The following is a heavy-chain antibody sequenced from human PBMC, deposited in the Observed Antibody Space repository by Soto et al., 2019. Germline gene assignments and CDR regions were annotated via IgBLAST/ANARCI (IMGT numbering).Heavy chain of an antibody. CDR2: ISAYKGDT. CDR3: ARGLDGSGSYYTDY. J-gene: IGHJ4*02. Sequence: ASVKVSGKACGYTFTNYGISWVRQAPGQGREWMGWISAYKGDTDYAQNLRGRVTMTTDTSTNTAYMELRSLRDDDTAMYYCARGLDGSGSYYTDYWGPGTLVTVSS. D-gene: IGHD3-10*01. V-gene: IGHV1-18*01. CDR1: GYTFTNYG.